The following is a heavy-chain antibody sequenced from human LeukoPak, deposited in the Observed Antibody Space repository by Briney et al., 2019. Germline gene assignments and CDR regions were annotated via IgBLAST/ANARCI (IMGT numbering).Heavy chain of an antibody. D-gene: IGHD3-22*01. Sequence: SETLSLTCAASGGSISSSNWWSWVRQPPGKGLEWIGEIYHSGSTNYNPSLKSRVTISVDKSKNQFSLKLSSVTAADTAVYYCARDLREGDYYDSSGYGWAFDIWGQGTMVTVSS. CDR1: GGSISSSNW. J-gene: IGHJ3*02. V-gene: IGHV4-4*02. CDR2: IYHSGST. CDR3: ARDLREGDYYDSSGYGWAFDI.